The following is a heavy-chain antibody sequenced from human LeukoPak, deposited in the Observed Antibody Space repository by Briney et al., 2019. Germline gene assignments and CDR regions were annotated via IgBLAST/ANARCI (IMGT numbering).Heavy chain of an antibody. J-gene: IGHJ4*02. D-gene: IGHD3-22*01. Sequence: GGSLRLSCAASGFTFSSYSMNWVRQAPGKGLEWVSSISSSSSYIYYADSVKGRFTISRDNAKNSLYLQMNSLRAEDTAVYYCARSYDSSGYYYPYYFDYWGQGTLVTVSS. CDR2: ISSSSSYI. CDR1: GFTFSSYS. CDR3: ARSYDSSGYYYPYYFDY. V-gene: IGHV3-21*01.